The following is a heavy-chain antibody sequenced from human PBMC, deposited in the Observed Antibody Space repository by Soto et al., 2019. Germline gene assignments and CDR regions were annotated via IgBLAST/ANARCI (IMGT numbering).Heavy chain of an antibody. CDR2: IHSDRSGT. CDR3: ARGAYCAGDCSDY. Sequence: EVQLVESGGGLVQPGGSLRLSCAASGFTFSSYWMHWVRQAPGKGLVWVSRIHSDRSGTMYADSVKGRFTISRDNAKNTLYLQMNSLRAEDTAVYYCARGAYCAGDCSDYWGQGTLVTVSS. J-gene: IGHJ4*02. D-gene: IGHD2-21*01. CDR1: GFTFSSYW. V-gene: IGHV3-74*03.